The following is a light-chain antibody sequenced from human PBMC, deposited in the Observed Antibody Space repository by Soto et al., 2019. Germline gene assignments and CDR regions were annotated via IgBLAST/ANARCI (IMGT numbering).Light chain of an antibody. CDR1: QTISSN. CDR3: QQYGSWLQT. CDR2: GAS. V-gene: IGKV3-15*01. J-gene: IGKJ1*01. Sequence: EKVLTQSPATLAVSPGERATLSCRASQTISSNLAWYQQKPGQAPRLLIYGASTRVTGIPARFSGSGSGTEFTLTINSVQSEDFAIYYCQQYGSWLQTFGQGTKVEVK.